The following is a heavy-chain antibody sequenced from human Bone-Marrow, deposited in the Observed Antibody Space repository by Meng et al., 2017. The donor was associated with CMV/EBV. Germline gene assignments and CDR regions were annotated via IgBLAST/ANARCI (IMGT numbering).Heavy chain of an antibody. V-gene: IGHV1-24*01. CDR1: GYTLTELS. D-gene: IGHD5-18*01. CDR3: ARFQWLNPAYYYYYGMDV. CDR2: FDPEDGET. Sequence: ASVKVSCKVSGYTLTELSMHWVRQAPGKGLEWMGGFDPEDGETIYAQKFQGRVTMTEDTSTDTAYMELSSLRSDDTAVYYCARFQWLNPAYYYYYGMDVWGQGTTVTVSS. J-gene: IGHJ6*02.